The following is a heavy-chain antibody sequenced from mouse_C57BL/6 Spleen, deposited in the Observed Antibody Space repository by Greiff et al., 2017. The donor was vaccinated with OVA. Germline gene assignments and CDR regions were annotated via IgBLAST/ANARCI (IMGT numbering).Heavy chain of an antibody. V-gene: IGHV5-16*01. J-gene: IGHJ1*03. CDR2: INYDGSST. CDR3: AREADYYGSGYVGLWYFDV. D-gene: IGHD1-1*01. CDR1: GFTFSDYY. Sequence: DVQLVESEGGLVQPGSSMKLSCTASGFTFSDYYMAWVRQVPEKGLEWVANINYDGSSTYYLDSLKSRFIISRDNAKNILYLQMSSLKSEDTATYYCAREADYYGSGYVGLWYFDVWGTGTPVTVSS.